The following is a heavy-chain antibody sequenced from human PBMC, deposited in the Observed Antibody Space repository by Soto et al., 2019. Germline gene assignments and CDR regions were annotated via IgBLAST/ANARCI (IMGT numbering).Heavy chain of an antibody. CDR2: ISSSGYI. J-gene: IGHJ6*02. D-gene: IGHD2-15*01. V-gene: IGHV3-21*01. Sequence: GGSLRLSCAASGFNFNSYTINWVRQAPGKRLEWLSSISSSGYIFSTDSVRGRFTISRDNAKNSVYLQINSLRAEDTAVYFCARDRSGGSCYPGMDVWGQGTTVTVSS. CDR1: GFNFNSYT. CDR3: ARDRSGGSCYPGMDV.